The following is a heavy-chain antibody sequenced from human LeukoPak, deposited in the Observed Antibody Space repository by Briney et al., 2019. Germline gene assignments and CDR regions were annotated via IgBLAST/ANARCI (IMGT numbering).Heavy chain of an antibody. V-gene: IGHV4-59*01. CDR1: GGSISSYY. CDR2: IYYSGST. D-gene: IGHD2-21*02. Sequence: SETLSLTCTVSGGSISSYYWSWIRQPPGKGLECIGYIYYSGSTNYNPSLKSRVTVSVDTSKNQFSLKLSSVTAADTAVYYCARDHTALDYWGQGTLVTVSS. CDR3: ARDHTALDY. J-gene: IGHJ4*02.